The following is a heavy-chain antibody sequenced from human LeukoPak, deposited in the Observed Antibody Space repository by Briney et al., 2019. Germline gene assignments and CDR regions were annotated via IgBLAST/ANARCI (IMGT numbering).Heavy chain of an antibody. CDR1: GYTFTSYG. J-gene: IGHJ4*02. CDR2: ISAYNGNT. D-gene: IGHD6-13*01. Sequence: ASVKVSCKASGYTFTSYGISWVRQAPGQGLEWMGWISAYNGNTNYAQKLQGRVTMTTDTSTSTAYMELRSLRSDDTAVYYCAREGSTEQQLVGYPFDYWGQGTLVTVSS. CDR3: AREGSTEQQLVGYPFDY. V-gene: IGHV1-18*01.